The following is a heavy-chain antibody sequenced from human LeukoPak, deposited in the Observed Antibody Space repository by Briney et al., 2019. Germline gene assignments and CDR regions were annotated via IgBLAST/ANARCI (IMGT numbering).Heavy chain of an antibody. CDR3: ARDRSLQYYFDY. V-gene: IGHV4-4*07. D-gene: IGHD5-24*01. J-gene: IGHJ4*02. CDR1: GGSISSYY. CDR2: IYTSGST. Sequence: SETLSLTCTVSGGSISSYYWNWIRQPAGKGLEWIGRIYTSGSTNYNSSLKSRVTMSVDTSKNQFSLKLSSVTAADTAVYYCARDRSLQYYFDYWGQGTLVTVSS.